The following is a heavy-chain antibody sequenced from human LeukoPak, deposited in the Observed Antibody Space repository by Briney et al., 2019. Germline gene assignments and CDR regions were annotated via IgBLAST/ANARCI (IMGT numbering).Heavy chain of an antibody. CDR3: AXXXGMVRGVKGYMDV. CDR1: GYTFTGYY. J-gene: IGHJ6*03. CDR2: INPNSGGT. D-gene: IGHD3-10*01. Sequence: ASVKVSCKASGYTFTGYYMHWVRQAPGQGLEWMGWINPNSGGTNYAQKFQGRVTMTRDTSISTAYMELSRLRSDDTAVYYCAXXXGMVRGVKGYMDVWGKGTTVTISS. V-gene: IGHV1-2*02.